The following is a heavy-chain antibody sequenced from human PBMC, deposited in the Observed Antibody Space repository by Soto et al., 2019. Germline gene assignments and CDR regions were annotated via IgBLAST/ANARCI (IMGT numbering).Heavy chain of an antibody. CDR1: GFTFSSYA. D-gene: IGHD3-10*01. CDR3: AKGRTYSKEYMDV. J-gene: IGHJ6*02. V-gene: IGHV3-23*01. CDR2: ISAGGGST. Sequence: GGSLRLSCAASGFTFSSYAMSWVRQAPGKGLEWVSVISAGGGSTYYADSVKGRFTISRDNSKNTVYLQMHSLRAEDTALYYCAKGRTYSKEYMDVWGQGTTVTVSS.